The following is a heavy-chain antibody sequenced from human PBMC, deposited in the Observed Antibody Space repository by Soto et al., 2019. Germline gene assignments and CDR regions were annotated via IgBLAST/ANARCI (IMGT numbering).Heavy chain of an antibody. CDR3: ARASYCGSGSSGPFDY. V-gene: IGHV1-69*02. J-gene: IGHJ4*02. CDR2: IIPILGIA. D-gene: IGHD3-10*01. CDR1: GGTFSSYT. Sequence: SVKVSCKASGGTFSSYTISWVRQAPGQGLEWMGRIIPILGIANYAQKFQGRVTITADKSTSTAYMELSSLRSEDTAVYYCARASYCGSGSSGPFDYWGQGTLVTVSS.